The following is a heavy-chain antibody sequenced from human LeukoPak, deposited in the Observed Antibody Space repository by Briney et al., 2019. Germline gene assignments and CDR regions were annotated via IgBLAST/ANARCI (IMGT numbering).Heavy chain of an antibody. CDR3: SHTLGRSGYYFDFDF. CDR2: IYWNDDK. V-gene: IGHV2-5*01. CDR1: GFSLSTSGVG. J-gene: IGHJ4*02. D-gene: IGHD3-22*01. Sequence: SGPTLLKPTQTLTLTCTFSGFSLSTSGVGVGWIRQPPGKALEWLALIYWNDDKPYSPSLKSRLTLTRDTFKNQVVLKLTNVDPEDPAIYYFSHTLGRSGYYFDFDFWVQGTMVTVSS.